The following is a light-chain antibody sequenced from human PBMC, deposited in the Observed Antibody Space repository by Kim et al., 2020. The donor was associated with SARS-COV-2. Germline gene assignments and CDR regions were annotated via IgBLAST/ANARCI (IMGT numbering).Light chain of an antibody. J-gene: IGKJ1*01. CDR1: QCISGW. V-gene: IGKV1-5*03. CDR3: QQYNSYPWT. CDR2: KAS. Sequence: DIQMTQSPSTLSASVGDRVTITCRASQCISGWLAWYQQKPGKAPKLLIYKASSLESGVPSRFSGSGSGTEFTLTVSSLQPDDFATYYCQQYNSYPWTFGQGTKVDIK.